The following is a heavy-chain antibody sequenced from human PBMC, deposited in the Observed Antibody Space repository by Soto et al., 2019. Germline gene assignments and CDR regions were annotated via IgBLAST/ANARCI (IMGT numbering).Heavy chain of an antibody. CDR1: GYSFINYW. Sequence: PGESLKISCKGSGYSFINYWVGWVRQMPGKGLEWMGIIYPGDSDTRYSPSFQGQVTISVDKSISAAYLQWISLKASDTAMYYCAGGGVRGVITRTRDYYGMAVWGQGTTVTVSS. J-gene: IGHJ6*02. CDR3: AGGGVRGVITRTRDYYGMAV. CDR2: IYPGDSDT. V-gene: IGHV5-51*01. D-gene: IGHD3-10*01.